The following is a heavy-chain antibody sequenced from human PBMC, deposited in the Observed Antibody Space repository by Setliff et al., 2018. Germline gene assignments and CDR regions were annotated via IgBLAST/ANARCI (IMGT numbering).Heavy chain of an antibody. CDR1: GYSISSGYY. J-gene: IGHJ5*02. V-gene: IGHV4-38-2*01. D-gene: IGHD6-13*01. CDR2: IYHSGST. CDR3: ARRVLGQQLVYNWFDP. Sequence: SETLSLTCAVSGYSISSGYYWGWIRQPPGKGLEWIGSIYHSGSTYYNPSLKSRVTISVDTSKNQFSLKLSSVTAADTAVYYCARRVLGQQLVYNWFDPWGQGTLVTVSS.